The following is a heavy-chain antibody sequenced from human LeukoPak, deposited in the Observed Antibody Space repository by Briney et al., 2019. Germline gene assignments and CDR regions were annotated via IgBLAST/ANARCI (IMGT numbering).Heavy chain of an antibody. Sequence: ASVKVSCKASGYTFTGYYMRWVRQAPRQGLEWMGWINPNSGGTNYAQRFQGRVTMTRDTSISTAYMELSRLRSDDTAVYYCARAGPLDYYYYYMDVWGKGTTVTVSS. CDR1: GYTFTGYY. CDR2: INPNSGGT. V-gene: IGHV1-2*02. J-gene: IGHJ6*03. CDR3: ARAGPLDYYYYYMDV. D-gene: IGHD6-13*01.